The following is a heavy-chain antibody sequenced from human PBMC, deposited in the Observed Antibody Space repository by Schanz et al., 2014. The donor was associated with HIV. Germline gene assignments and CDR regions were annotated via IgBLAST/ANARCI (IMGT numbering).Heavy chain of an antibody. CDR3: AKDSSSVSPSLYGLDV. D-gene: IGHD6-19*01. V-gene: IGHV3-9*01. CDR2: ISWNSGKI. Sequence: EVQLVESGGGLVQPGRSLRLSCVASGFTFDGYAMHWVRQAPGKGLEWVSSISWNSGKIDFADFVKGRFTVSRDNAKNSLYLHMNSLRPEDTALYFCAKDSSSVSPSLYGLDVWGQGTTVTVSS. J-gene: IGHJ6*02. CDR1: GFTFDGYA.